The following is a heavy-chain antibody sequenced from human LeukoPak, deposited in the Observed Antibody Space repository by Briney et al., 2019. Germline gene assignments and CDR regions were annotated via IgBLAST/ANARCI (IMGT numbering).Heavy chain of an antibody. Sequence: SETVSLTCTVSGGSIGSSSYYWGWIRQPPGKGLEWIGSIYYSGSTYYNPSLKSRVTISVDTSKNQFSLKLSSVTAADTAVYYCARRPSGFDPWGQGTLVTVSS. J-gene: IGHJ5*02. CDR1: GGSIGSSSYY. V-gene: IGHV4-39*07. CDR3: ARRPSGFDP. CDR2: IYYSGST. D-gene: IGHD3-10*01.